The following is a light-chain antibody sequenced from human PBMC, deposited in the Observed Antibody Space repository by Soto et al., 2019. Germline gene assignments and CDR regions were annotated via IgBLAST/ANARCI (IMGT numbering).Light chain of an antibody. V-gene: IGLV2-23*01. CDR1: RSDVGSYNL. Sequence: QSVLTQPASVSGSPGQSITISCTGTRSDVGSYNLVSWYQQHPGKAPKLMIYAGSKRPSGVSNRFSGSKSGNTASLTSSGLQAEDEADYYCCSYAGSSTLDVVFGGGTKQTV. CDR3: CSYAGSSTLDVV. J-gene: IGLJ2*01. CDR2: AGS.